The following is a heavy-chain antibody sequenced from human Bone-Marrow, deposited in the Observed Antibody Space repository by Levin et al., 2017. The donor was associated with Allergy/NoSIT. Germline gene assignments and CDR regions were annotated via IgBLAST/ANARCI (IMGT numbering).Heavy chain of an antibody. CDR1: GFTFSNYG. V-gene: IGHV3-30*18. J-gene: IGHJ4*02. CDR3: VKLLPWLVLTAPFDY. Sequence: PGESLKISCAVSGFTFSNYGMHWVRQAPGKGLEWVALISYDGSDKDYADSVKGRFTISRDSSKNTLYLQMNSLRAEDTAVYYCVKLLPWLVLTAPFDYWGQGTLVTVSS. D-gene: IGHD6-19*01. CDR2: ISYDGSDK.